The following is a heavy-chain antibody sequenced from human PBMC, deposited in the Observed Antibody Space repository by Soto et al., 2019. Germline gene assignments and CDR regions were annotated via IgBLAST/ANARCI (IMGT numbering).Heavy chain of an antibody. D-gene: IGHD1-1*01. V-gene: IGHV1-69*02. CDR1: GGTFRNYP. CDR2: IFPLTDIP. CDR3: ARSTLVVLNYFES. Sequence: QVQLVQSGTEVKKPGSSVKVSCKASGGTFRNYPINWVRQAPGQGLEWMGSIFPLTDIPDYAQNFQARLTISEDKSTSTAYMELSGLTSDDTAMYFCARSTLVVLNYFESWGQGTLVTVSS. J-gene: IGHJ4*02.